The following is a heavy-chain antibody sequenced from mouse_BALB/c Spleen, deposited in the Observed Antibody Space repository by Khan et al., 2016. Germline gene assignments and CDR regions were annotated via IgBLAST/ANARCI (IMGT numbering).Heavy chain of an antibody. CDR3: TRLYYYGCSDY. V-gene: IGHV4-1*02. CDR2: INPDSSTI. Sequence: EVKLLESGGGLAQPGGSLKLSCTASGYDFSRYWMSWVRQAPGRGLEWIGEINPDSSTINYTQSLKDKFIISRDNAKNTLYLQMSKVRSEDTALYYCTRLYYYGCSDYWGQGTTLTVSS. D-gene: IGHD1-1*01. CDR1: GYDFSRYW. J-gene: IGHJ2*01.